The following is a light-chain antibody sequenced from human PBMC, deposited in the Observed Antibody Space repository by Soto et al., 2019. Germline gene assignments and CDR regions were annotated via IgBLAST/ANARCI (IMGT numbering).Light chain of an antibody. CDR2: DAS. CDR3: QQRSNRPWT. Sequence: EIVLTQSPATLSLSPGERATLSCRASQSVSSYLAWYQQKPGQAPRLLIYDASNRATGIPARFSGSGSGTDFTLTISSLEPEDFAVYYCQQRSNRPWTFGPGTKVDIK. CDR1: QSVSSY. J-gene: IGKJ3*01. V-gene: IGKV3-11*01.